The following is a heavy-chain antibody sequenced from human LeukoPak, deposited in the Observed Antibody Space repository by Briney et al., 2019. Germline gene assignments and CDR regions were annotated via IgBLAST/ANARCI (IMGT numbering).Heavy chain of an antibody. CDR1: GFTVSSNY. Sequence: GRSLRLSCAASGFTVSSNYMSWVRQAPGKGLEWVSAISGSGGSTYYADSVKGRFTISRDNSKNTLYLQMNSLRAEDTAVYYCAKCIVATNYYYYYMDVWGKGTTVTVSS. CDR2: ISGSGGST. CDR3: AKCIVATNYYYYYMDV. J-gene: IGHJ6*03. D-gene: IGHD5-12*01. V-gene: IGHV3-23*01.